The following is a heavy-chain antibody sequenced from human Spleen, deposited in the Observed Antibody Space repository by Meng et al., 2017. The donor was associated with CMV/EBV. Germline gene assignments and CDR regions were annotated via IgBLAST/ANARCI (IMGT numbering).Heavy chain of an antibody. CDR1: GGSISSSSYY. CDR3: ARGKRQIFGVVAKGTYNWFDP. J-gene: IGHJ5*02. D-gene: IGHD3-3*01. V-gene: IGHV4-39*07. CDR2: IYYSGTT. Sequence: SETLSLTCTVSGGSISSSSYYWGWIRQPPGKGLEWIGSIYYSGTTYYNSSLKSRVSISVDTSKNQFSLKLSSVTAADTAVYYCARGKRQIFGVVAKGTYNWFDPWGQGTLVTVSS.